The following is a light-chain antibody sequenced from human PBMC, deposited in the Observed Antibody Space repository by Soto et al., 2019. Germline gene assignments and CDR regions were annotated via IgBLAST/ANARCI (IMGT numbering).Light chain of an antibody. J-gene: IGKJ1*01. V-gene: IGKV1-39*01. CDR1: QRVNNY. CDR2: AAS. CDR3: QQRYITPWT. Sequence: DVQMTQSPTSLSASVGDRVNITCRASQRVNNYLNWYQLKPGEAPKLLISAASTLQIGVPSRFGGSGSGTIFTRASSGLQPEDFATYYFQQRYITPWTFGQGTKVEIK.